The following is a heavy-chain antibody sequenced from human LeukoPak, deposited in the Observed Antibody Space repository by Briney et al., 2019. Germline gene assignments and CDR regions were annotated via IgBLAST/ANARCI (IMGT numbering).Heavy chain of an antibody. D-gene: IGHD3-16*02. CDR2: ISSGSHST. J-gene: IGHJ5*02. CDR3: VKGSLYRYALDP. V-gene: IGHV3-11*03. Sequence: TGGSLRPSCAASGFTFSYYYMTWIRQAPGKGLEWVSYISSGSHSTNYLDSVKGRFTISRDHAKNSLYLQMNSLRAEDTAVYYCVKGSLYRYALDPWGQGTLVTVSS. CDR1: GFTFSYYY.